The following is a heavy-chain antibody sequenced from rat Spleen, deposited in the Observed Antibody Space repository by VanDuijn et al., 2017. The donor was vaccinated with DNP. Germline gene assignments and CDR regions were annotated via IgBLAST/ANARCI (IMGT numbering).Heavy chain of an antibody. D-gene: IGHD1-4*01. CDR3: ARSTYNSDAMDA. V-gene: IGHV3-1*01. CDR2: ISYSGTT. CDR1: GYSISRTY. Sequence: EVQLQESGPGLLKPSQSLSLTCSVTGYSISRTYWGWFRKFPGNKMEWIGHISYSGTTSYHPSLKSRISITRDTSKNQFFLQLNSVTTEDTATYYCARSTYNSDAMDAWGQGTSVTVSS. J-gene: IGHJ4*01.